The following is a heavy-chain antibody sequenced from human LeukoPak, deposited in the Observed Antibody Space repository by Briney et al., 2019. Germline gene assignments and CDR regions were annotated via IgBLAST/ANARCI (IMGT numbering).Heavy chain of an antibody. J-gene: IGHJ4*02. CDR1: GYTFTSYG. D-gene: IGHD6-19*01. CDR2: ISGYSGNT. Sequence: ASVKVSCKASGYTFTSYGISWVRQAPGKGLEWMGWISGYSGNTNYAQTLQGRVTMTTDTSTSTVYMELRSLRSDDTAVYYCARDLKMGYSSGRYSWGTGSSNDYWGQGTLVTVSS. CDR3: ARDLKMGYSSGRYSWGTGSSNDY. V-gene: IGHV1-18*01.